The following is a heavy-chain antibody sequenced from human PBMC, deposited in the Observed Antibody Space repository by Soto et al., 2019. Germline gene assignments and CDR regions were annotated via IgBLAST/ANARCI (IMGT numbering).Heavy chain of an antibody. CDR1: GGTFSSYA. V-gene: IGHV1-69*12. J-gene: IGHJ4*02. D-gene: IGHD2-2*01. CDR3: ARDCISTSCSRRDY. CDR2: IIPIFGTA. Sequence: QVQLVQSGAEVKKPGSSVKVSCKVSGGTFSSYAISWVRQAPGQGLEWKGGIIPIFGTANSAQKFQGRVTITADESTSTAYMELSSLRSEDTAVYYCARDCISTSCSRRDYWGQGTLVTVSS.